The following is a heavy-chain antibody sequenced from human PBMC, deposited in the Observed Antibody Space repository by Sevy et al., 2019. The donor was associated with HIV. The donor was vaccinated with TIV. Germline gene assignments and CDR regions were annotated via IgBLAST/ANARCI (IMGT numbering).Heavy chain of an antibody. Sequence: GGSLRLSCAASGFTFRSYAMNWVRQAPGKGLEWVSCISGSGGNTYYADSVKGRFTISRDNSKNTLYLQMNSLRAEDTAVYSCAKDYCDGSGYYPQGAFDIWGQGTMVTVSS. D-gene: IGHD3-22*01. CDR3: AKDYCDGSGYYPQGAFDI. CDR2: ISGSGGNT. V-gene: IGHV3-23*01. CDR1: GFTFRSYA. J-gene: IGHJ3*02.